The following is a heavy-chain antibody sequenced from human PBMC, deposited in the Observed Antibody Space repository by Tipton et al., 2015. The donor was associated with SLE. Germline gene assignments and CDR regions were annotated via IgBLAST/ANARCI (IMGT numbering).Heavy chain of an antibody. CDR1: GGSFSGHY. J-gene: IGHJ4*02. CDR2: INHSGST. CDR3: ARGLYGDEPGY. Sequence: LRLSCAVYGGSFSGHYCRWVRPPPGKGVGGVGEINHSGSTNYNPSLKSRVTISVDTSKNQFSLKLTSLTAADTAVYYCARGLYGDEPGYWGQGTLVTVSS. D-gene: IGHD4-17*01. V-gene: IGHV4-34*01.